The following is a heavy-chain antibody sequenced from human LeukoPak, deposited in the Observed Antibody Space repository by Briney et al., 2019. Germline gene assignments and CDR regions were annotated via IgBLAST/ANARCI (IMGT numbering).Heavy chain of an antibody. J-gene: IGHJ6*03. CDR2: ISSSGSTT. Sequence: GGSLRLSCAASGFTFSNYPINWVRQAPGKGLEWVSYISSSGSTTYYADSLKGRFTVSRDNAKNSLSLQMNSLRAEDTAVYYCARVHIWGIHTYYYMDVWGKGTTVTVSS. V-gene: IGHV3-48*04. CDR3: ARVHIWGIHTYYYMDV. CDR1: GFTFSNYP. D-gene: IGHD7-27*01.